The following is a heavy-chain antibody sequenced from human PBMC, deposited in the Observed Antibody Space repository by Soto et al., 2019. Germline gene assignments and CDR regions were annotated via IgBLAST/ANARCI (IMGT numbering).Heavy chain of an antibody. CDR1: GFTFSSYA. Sequence: PGGSLRLSCAASGFTFSSYAMSWVRQAPGKGLEWVSAISGSGGSTYYADSVKGRFTISRDNSKNTLYLQMNSLRAEDTAVYYCADIAAAGMGYYYYYGMDVWGQGTTVTVSS. CDR2: ISGSGGST. J-gene: IGHJ6*02. V-gene: IGHV3-23*01. CDR3: ADIAAAGMGYYYYYGMDV. D-gene: IGHD6-13*01.